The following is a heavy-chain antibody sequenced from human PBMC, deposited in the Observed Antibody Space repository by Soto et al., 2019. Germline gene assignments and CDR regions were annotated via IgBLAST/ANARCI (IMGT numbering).Heavy chain of an antibody. D-gene: IGHD5-18*01. Sequence: GGSLRLSCAASGFTFSSYSIHWVRQAPCKGLEWVAVISYDGSNNYYADSVKGRFTISRDNSKNTRYAQMKRVRAEDTAVYYCAREIDTALDCLGQGTLVAVSS. V-gene: IGHV3-30-3*01. CDR3: AREIDTALDC. CDR1: GFTFSSYS. CDR2: ISYDGSNN. J-gene: IGHJ4*02.